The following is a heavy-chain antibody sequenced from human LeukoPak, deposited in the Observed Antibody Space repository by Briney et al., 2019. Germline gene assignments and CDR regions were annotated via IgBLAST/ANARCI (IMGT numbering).Heavy chain of an antibody. V-gene: IGHV4-34*01. CDR3: ARGRCSGGSCYSAYYYYMDV. Sequence: ASETLSLTCAVYGGSFSGYYWSWIRQPPGKGLEWNGEINHSGSTNYNPSLKSRVTISVDTSKNQFSLKLSSVTAADTAVYYCARGRCSGGSCYSAYYYYMDVWGKGTTVTVSS. D-gene: IGHD2-15*01. J-gene: IGHJ6*03. CDR2: INHSGST. CDR1: GGSFSGYY.